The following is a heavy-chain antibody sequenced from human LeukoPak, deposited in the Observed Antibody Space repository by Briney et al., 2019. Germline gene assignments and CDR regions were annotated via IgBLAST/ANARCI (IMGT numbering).Heavy chain of an antibody. J-gene: IGHJ6*02. D-gene: IGHD6-19*01. CDR3: ARHGPAGGQQWLVQYYYYYYGMDV. Sequence: GGSLRLSCAASGFTFSSYAMSSVRQAPRKGLGWVSDISGSGGSTYYADSVKGRFTISRDNSKNTLYLQMNSLRAEDTAVYYCARHGPAGGQQWLVQYYYYYYGMDVWGQGTTVTVSS. V-gene: IGHV3-23*01. CDR2: ISGSGGST. CDR1: GFTFSSYA.